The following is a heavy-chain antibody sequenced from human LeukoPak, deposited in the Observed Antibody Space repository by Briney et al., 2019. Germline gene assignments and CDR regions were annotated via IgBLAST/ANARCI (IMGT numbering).Heavy chain of an antibody. CDR3: ARADDFSPRYYYGMDV. J-gene: IGHJ6*02. Sequence: GASVKVSCKASGYTFTSYGISWVRQAPGQGLEWMGWISTYNDDTHYAQKLQGRVTMTTDTSTSTAYMELRSLRSDDTAVYYCARADDFSPRYYYGMDVWGQGTTVTVSS. CDR2: ISTYNDDT. D-gene: IGHD3-3*01. V-gene: IGHV1-18*01. CDR1: GYTFTSYG.